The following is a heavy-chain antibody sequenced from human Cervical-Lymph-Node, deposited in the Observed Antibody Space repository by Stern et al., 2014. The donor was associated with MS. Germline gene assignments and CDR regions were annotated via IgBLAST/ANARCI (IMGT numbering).Heavy chain of an antibody. D-gene: IGHD2-15*01. J-gene: IGHJ5*02. V-gene: IGHV1-69*09. CDR2: IIPILGLP. CDR3: ARGIVSNRPAATLHNLFDP. CDR1: GGTFSSSYA. Sequence: VQLVQSGADVKKPGSSVKVSCKASGGTFSSSYAVSWVRQAPGQGLEWMGRIIPILGLPNYAQKFQSRLTITAANSTSTVYMELTSLTPEDTAVYYCARGIVSNRPAATLHNLFDPWGQGTLVTVSS.